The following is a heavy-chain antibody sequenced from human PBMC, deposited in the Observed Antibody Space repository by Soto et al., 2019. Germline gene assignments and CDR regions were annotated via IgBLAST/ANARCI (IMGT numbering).Heavy chain of an antibody. CDR3: ASRGYPDY. CDR2: INHSGST. CDR1: RGSFSGYY. Sequence: QVQLQQWGAGLLKPSETLSLTCAVYRGSFSGYYWSWIRQSPGTGLEWIGEINHSGSTNYNPSLKSRVTVSADTSKNQFSLKLSSVTAADTAVYYCASRGYPDYWGQGTLVTVSS. D-gene: IGHD3-22*01. V-gene: IGHV4-34*01. J-gene: IGHJ4*02.